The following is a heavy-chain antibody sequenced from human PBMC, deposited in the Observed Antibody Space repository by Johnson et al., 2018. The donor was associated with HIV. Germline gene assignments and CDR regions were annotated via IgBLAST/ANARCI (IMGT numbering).Heavy chain of an antibody. CDR1: GFTFSSYA. Sequence: QMQLVESGGGVVQPGGSLILSCAASGFTFSSYAIHWVRQAPGKGLEWVAIISYDGTNKYYADPVHGRFTISRDNSKNTLNLQMNSLRVDETAVYYCARDRYHSPLRPGSGAFDIWGQGTMVTVSS. V-gene: IGHV3-30-3*01. CDR3: ARDRYHSPLRPGSGAFDI. D-gene: IGHD1-14*01. J-gene: IGHJ3*02. CDR2: ISYDGTNK.